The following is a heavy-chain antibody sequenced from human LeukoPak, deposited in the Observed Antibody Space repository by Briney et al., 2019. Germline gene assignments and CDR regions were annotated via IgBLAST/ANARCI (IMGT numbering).Heavy chain of an antibody. V-gene: IGHV3-30*18. CDR2: ISYDGSNK. Sequence: GGSLRLSCAASGFTLSSYGMHWVRQAPGKGLEWVAVISYDGSNKYYTDSVKGRFTISRDNSKNTLYLQMNSLRAEDTAVYYSAKDRGIAVAGTAKTLDYWGQGTLVTVSS. CDR1: GFTLSSYG. CDR3: AKDRGIAVAGTAKTLDY. D-gene: IGHD6-19*01. J-gene: IGHJ4*02.